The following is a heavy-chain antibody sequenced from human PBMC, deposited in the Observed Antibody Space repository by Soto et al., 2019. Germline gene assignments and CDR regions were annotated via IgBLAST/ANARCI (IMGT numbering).Heavy chain of an antibody. J-gene: IGHJ4*02. CDR2: IDPSDSYT. D-gene: IGHD3-16*02. Sequence: PCESLKISCKGSGDSFTSYWISWVRQMPGKGREWMGRIDPSDSYTSYSPSFQGHVTISADQSISTAYLQWSSLKASDTAMYYCARQDVIALYYFDDWAQGTQVTVSS. CDR3: ARQDVIALYYFDD. V-gene: IGHV5-10-1*01. CDR1: GDSFTSYW.